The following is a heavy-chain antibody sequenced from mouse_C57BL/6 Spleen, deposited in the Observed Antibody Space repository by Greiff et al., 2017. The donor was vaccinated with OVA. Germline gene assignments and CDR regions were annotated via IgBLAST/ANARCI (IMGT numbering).Heavy chain of an antibody. D-gene: IGHD1-1*01. CDR3: AIPYGSTRYFDV. V-gene: IGHV1-69*01. CDR2: IDPSDSYT. J-gene: IGHJ1*03. CDR1: GYTFTSYW. Sequence: QVQLKQPGAELVMPGASVKLSCKASGYTFTSYWMHWVKQRPGQGLEWIGEIDPSDSYTNYNQQFQGKSTLTVDKSSSTAYMQLISLTSEDSAVYYCAIPYGSTRYFDVWGTGTTVTVSS.